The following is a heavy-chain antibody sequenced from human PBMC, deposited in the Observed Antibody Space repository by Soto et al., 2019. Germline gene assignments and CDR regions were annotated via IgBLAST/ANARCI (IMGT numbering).Heavy chain of an antibody. J-gene: IGHJ3*02. CDR3: ARQPKDAFDI. Sequence: SETLSLTCTVSGGSISSSSYYWGWIRQPPGKGREWIGSIYYSGSTYYNPSLKSRVTISVDTSKNQFSLKLSSVTAADTAVYYCARQPKDAFDIWGQGTMVTVS. CDR2: IYYSGST. V-gene: IGHV4-39*01. CDR1: GGSISSSSYY.